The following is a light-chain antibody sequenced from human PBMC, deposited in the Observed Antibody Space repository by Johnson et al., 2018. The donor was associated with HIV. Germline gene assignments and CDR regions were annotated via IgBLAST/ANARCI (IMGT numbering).Light chain of an antibody. CDR2: DND. V-gene: IGLV1-51*01. J-gene: IGLJ1*01. CDR3: ATWDSRLSVV. Sequence: QSVLTQPPSVSAAPGQKVTSSCSGSSSNIGNNYVSWYQQLPETAPKVLIYDNDKRPSGIPDRFSASQSGTSATLGITGLQTGDEADYYCATWDSRLSVVFGTGTKVTVL. CDR1: SSNIGNNY.